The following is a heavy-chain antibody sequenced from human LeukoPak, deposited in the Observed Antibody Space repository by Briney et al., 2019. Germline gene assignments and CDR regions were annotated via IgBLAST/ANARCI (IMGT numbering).Heavy chain of an antibody. CDR2: IYPADSDT. J-gene: IGHJ4*02. Sequence: GESLKISCKGSGYSFTTSWIAWVRQMPGKGLEWMGTIYPADSDTRYSPSFKGQVTISADKSINTAYLQWSRLKASDSAMYYCARQRSSAWHADYWGQGTLVTVS. CDR3: ARQRSSAWHADY. D-gene: IGHD2-2*01. V-gene: IGHV5-51*01. CDR1: GYSFTTSW.